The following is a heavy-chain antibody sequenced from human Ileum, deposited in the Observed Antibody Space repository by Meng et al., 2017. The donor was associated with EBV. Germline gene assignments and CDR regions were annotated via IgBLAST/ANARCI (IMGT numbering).Heavy chain of an antibody. V-gene: IGHV4-28*01. D-gene: IGHD3-22*01. CDR2: IYYSGST. Sequence: VQPDASGPGLVKPPDTLSLTCAVSGYSISSTNWWGWIRQPPGKGLEWIGYIYYSGSTSYNPSLKSRVTMSVDTSKNQFSLNLNSVTAVDTAVYYCARNVPGTSAYYDWGQGTLVTVSS. CDR3: ARNVPGTSAYYD. J-gene: IGHJ4*02. CDR1: GYSISSTNW.